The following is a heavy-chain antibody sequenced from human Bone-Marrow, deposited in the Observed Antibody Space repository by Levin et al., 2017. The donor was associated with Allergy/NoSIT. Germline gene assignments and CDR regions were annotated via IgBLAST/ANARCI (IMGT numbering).Heavy chain of an antibody. CDR1: GFTFSIYA. V-gene: IGHV3-23*01. D-gene: IGHD3-3*01. Sequence: GESLKISCAASGFTFSIYAMSWVRQAPGEGLEWVSAISDSGDNTYYADSVKGRFTISRDNSKSTLYLQMNSLRAEDTAVYYCARGVATIDYWGQGTLVTVSS. J-gene: IGHJ4*02. CDR2: ISDSGDNT. CDR3: ARGVATIDY.